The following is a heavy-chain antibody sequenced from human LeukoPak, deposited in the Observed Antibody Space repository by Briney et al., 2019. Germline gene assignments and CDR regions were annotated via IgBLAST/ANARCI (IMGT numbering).Heavy chain of an antibody. J-gene: IGHJ4*02. CDR2: IYYDGNT. CDR1: GVSISSYY. V-gene: IGHV4-59*08. Sequence: PSETLSLTCTLSGVSISSYYWGWIRQSPGKGLESIGYIYYDGNTNYNPSLKSRVTISVDTSKNQFSLKLSSVTAADTAVYNCARHRNYYFDYWGQGTLVTVSS. CDR3: ARHRNYYFDY.